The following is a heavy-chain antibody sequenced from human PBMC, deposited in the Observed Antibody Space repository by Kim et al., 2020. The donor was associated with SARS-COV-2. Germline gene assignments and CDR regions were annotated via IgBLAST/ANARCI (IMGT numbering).Heavy chain of an antibody. CDR3: ARDPRPIVATVAFDI. Sequence: SETLSLTCAVSGGSISSSNWWSWVRQPPGKGLEWIGETYHSGSTNYNPSLKSRVTISVDKSKNQFSLKLSSVTAADTAVYYCARDPRPIVATVAFDIWGQGTMVTVSS. CDR2: TYHSGST. CDR1: GGSISSSNW. D-gene: IGHD5-12*01. V-gene: IGHV4-4*02. J-gene: IGHJ3*02.